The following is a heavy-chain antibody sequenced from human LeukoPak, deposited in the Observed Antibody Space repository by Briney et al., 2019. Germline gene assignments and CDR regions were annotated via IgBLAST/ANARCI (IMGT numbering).Heavy chain of an antibody. CDR3: ATLLSFSYYYYGMDV. CDR1: GYTLTELP. J-gene: IGHJ6*02. D-gene: IGHD3-10*01. Sequence: ASVKVSCKVSGYTLTELPMHWVRQAPGKGLEWMGGFDPEDGETIYAQKFQGRVTMTEDTSTDTAYMELSSLRSEDTAVYCCATLLSFSYYYYGMDVWGQGTTVTVSS. V-gene: IGHV1-24*01. CDR2: FDPEDGET.